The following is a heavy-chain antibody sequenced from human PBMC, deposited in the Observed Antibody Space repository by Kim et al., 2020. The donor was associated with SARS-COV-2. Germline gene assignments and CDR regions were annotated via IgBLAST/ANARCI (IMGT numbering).Heavy chain of an antibody. CDR2: MNPNSGNT. D-gene: IGHD3-9*01. CDR1: GYTFTSYD. J-gene: IGHJ6*02. Sequence: ASVKVSCKASGYTFTSYDINWVRQATGQGLEWMGWMNPNSGNTGYAQKFQGRVTMTRNTPIGTAYMELSSLRSEDTAVYCCARGRRYFDWLSPYYYYYTMDVWGQGTTVTVSS. CDR3: ARGRRYFDWLSPYYYYYTMDV. V-gene: IGHV1-8*01.